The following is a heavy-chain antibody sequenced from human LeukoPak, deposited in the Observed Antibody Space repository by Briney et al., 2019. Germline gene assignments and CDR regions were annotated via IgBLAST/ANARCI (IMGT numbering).Heavy chain of an antibody. Sequence: GGSLRLSCAASGFTFSSYDMHWVRQATGKGLEWVSGINTAGDTYYPGSVKGRFTISRDNAKNSLYLQMNSLRAEDTAVYYCARDLSGPGPWFDPWGQGTLVTVSS. V-gene: IGHV3-13*01. J-gene: IGHJ5*02. CDR3: ARDLSGPGPWFDP. CDR1: GFTFSSYD. CDR2: INTAGDT. D-gene: IGHD3-3*02.